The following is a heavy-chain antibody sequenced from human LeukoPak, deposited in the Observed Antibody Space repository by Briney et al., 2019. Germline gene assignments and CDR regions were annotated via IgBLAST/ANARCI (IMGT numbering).Heavy chain of an antibody. D-gene: IGHD1-7*01. J-gene: IGHJ4*02. Sequence: GGSLRLSCAASGFTFSSYWMHWVRQAPGKGLVWVSRINTDGSSTTYADSVKGRFTISRDNAKNTLYLQMNSLRAEDTAVYYCAKSWNYDRGAFDYWGQGTLVTVSS. CDR2: INTDGSST. CDR1: GFTFSSYW. V-gene: IGHV3-74*01. CDR3: AKSWNYDRGAFDY.